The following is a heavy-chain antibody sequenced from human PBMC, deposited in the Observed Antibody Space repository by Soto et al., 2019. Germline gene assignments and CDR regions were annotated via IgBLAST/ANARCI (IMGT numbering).Heavy chain of an antibody. J-gene: IGHJ6*02. V-gene: IGHV4-59*01. CDR3: ARDLWGYCGTDCYPMDV. CDR2: MYNTGST. CDR1: GGSISGYY. Sequence: SETLSLTCTVSGGSISGYYWSWIRQPPGKGLEWIGYMYNTGSTVYNPSFKSRVAISVDTSKNQFSLKLNSVTAADTAVYYCARDLWGYCGTDCYPMDVWGQGTTVTVSS. D-gene: IGHD2-21*02.